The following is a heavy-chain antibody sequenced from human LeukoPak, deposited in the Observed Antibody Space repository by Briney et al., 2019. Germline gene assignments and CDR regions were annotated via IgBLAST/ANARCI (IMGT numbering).Heavy chain of an antibody. CDR2: INHSGST. CDR3: ARGDSGSHYHYYYGMDV. Sequence: SETPSLTCAVYGGSFSGYYWSWIRQPPGKGLEWIGEINHSGSTNYNPSLKSRVTISVDTSKNQFSLKLSSVTAADTAVYCCARGDSGSHYHYYYGMDVWGQGTTVTVSS. D-gene: IGHD1-26*01. J-gene: IGHJ6*02. CDR1: GGSFSGYY. V-gene: IGHV4-34*01.